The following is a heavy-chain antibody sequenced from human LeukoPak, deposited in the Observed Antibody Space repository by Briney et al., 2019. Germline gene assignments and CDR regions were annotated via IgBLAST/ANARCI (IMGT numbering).Heavy chain of an antibody. CDR3: ARVVRYSSSSDY. V-gene: IGHV4-39*07. CDR2: IYYSGST. J-gene: IGHJ4*02. CDR1: GGSISSSSYY. D-gene: IGHD6-6*01. Sequence: PSETLSLTCTVSGGSISSSSYYWGWIRQPPGKGLEWIGSIYYSGSTYYNPSLKSRVTISVDTSKNQFSLKLSSVTAADTAVYYCARVVRYSSSSDYWGQGTLVTVSS.